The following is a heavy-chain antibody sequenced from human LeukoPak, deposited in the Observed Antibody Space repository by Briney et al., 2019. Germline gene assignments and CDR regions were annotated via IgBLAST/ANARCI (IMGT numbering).Heavy chain of an antibody. CDR3: ARDNWNHLFDP. D-gene: IGHD1-14*01. V-gene: IGHV4-4*02. Sequence: EPLSLTCAVCGGSISCRNGWGWVRQPPGKGLVGIGEIYHSGSTNYNPSLKSRVTISVDKSKNQFSLKLSSVTAADTAVYYCARDNWNHLFDPWGQGTLVTVSS. CDR2: IYHSGST. CDR1: GGSISCRNG. J-gene: IGHJ5*02.